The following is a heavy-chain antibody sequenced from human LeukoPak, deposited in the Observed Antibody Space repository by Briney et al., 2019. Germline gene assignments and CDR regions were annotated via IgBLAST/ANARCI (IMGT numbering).Heavy chain of an antibody. CDR1: GFTFDDYA. J-gene: IGHJ4*02. CDR3: VKEYASGYDFFDY. D-gene: IGHD5-12*01. CDR2: ISWNGASL. Sequence: GGSLRLSRAASGFTFDDYAMYWVRQAPGKGLEWVSYISWNGASLDYADSVKGRFTTSRDNAQNSLYLQMNSLRPEDTALYFCVKEYASGYDFFDYWGQGVLVTVSS. V-gene: IGHV3-9*01.